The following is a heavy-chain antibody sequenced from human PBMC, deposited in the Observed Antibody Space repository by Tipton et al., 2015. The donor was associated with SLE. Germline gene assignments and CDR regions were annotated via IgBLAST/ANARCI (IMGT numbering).Heavy chain of an antibody. CDR2: IFHLGMT. V-gene: IGHV4-39*01. CDR1: GDAITNNNFY. Sequence: TLSLTCTVSGDAITNNNFYWDWVRQPPGKGLEWIGSIFHLGMTYYNPSLESRVTLSVDTSKNQFSLKLTSVTAADTAVYYCARQKTAVEIPFDSWGQGALVTVSS. J-gene: IGHJ4*02. CDR3: ARQKTAVEIPFDS. D-gene: IGHD2-21*02.